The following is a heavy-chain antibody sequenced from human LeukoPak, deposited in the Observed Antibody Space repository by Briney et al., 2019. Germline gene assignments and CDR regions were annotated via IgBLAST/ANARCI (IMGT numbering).Heavy chain of an antibody. CDR3: ARDGFGYCSSTSCYGENDAFDI. D-gene: IGHD2-2*01. CDR1: GFTFSSYW. Sequence: GGSLRLSCAASGFTFSSYWMHWVRQAPGKGLVWVSRINSDGSSTSYADSVKGRFTISRDNAKNSLYLQMNSLRAEDTAVYYCARDGFGYCSSTSCYGENDAFDIWGQGTMVTVSS. CDR2: INSDGSST. J-gene: IGHJ3*02. V-gene: IGHV3-74*01.